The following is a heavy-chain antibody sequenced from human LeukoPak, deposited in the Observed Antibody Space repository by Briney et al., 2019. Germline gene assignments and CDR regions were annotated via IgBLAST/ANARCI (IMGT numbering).Heavy chain of an antibody. Sequence: SETLSLTCAVYGGSFSGYYWSWIRQPPGKGLEWIGEINHSGSTNYNPSLKSRVTISVDTSKNQFSLKLSSVTAADTAVYYCARGRYDSSGYVADYWGQGTLATVSS. J-gene: IGHJ4*02. CDR1: GGSFSGYY. CDR2: INHSGST. CDR3: ARGRYDSSGYVADY. V-gene: IGHV4-34*01. D-gene: IGHD3-22*01.